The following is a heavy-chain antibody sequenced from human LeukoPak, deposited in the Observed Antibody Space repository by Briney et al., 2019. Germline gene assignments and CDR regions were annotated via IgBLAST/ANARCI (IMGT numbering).Heavy chain of an antibody. CDR1: GGSISGQY. J-gene: IGHJ4*02. CDR2: VSYSGST. D-gene: IGHD1-26*01. CDR3: ARGGASSRYFDY. V-gene: IGHV4-59*11. Sequence: SETLPLTCTVSGGSISGQYWSWIRQPPGKGLEWIGFVSYSGSTNYNPSLNGRVTISLDTSKNQFSLRLNSVTAADTAVYYCARGGASSRYFDYWGQGTLVTVSS.